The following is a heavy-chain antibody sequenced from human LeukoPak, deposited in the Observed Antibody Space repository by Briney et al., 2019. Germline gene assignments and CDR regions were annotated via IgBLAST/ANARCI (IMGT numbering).Heavy chain of an antibody. J-gene: IGHJ3*02. V-gene: IGHV3-7*01. CDR1: GFTFSSYW. CDR2: IKQDGSEK. D-gene: IGHD1-26*01. Sequence: GGSLRLSCAASGFTFSSYWISWVRQAPGKGLEWVANIKQDGSEKYYVDSVKGRFTISRDNAKNSLYLQMNSLRAEDTAVYYCARDKGGATNAFDIWGQGTMVTVSS. CDR3: ARDKGGATNAFDI.